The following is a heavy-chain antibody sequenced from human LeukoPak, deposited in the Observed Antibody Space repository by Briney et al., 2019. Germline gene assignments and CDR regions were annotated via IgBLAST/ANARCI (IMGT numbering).Heavy chain of an antibody. J-gene: IGHJ3*02. CDR1: GGSFSGYY. D-gene: IGHD6-13*01. V-gene: IGHV4-34*01. Sequence: SETLSLTCAVYGGSFSGYYWSWIRQPPGKGLEWIGEINHSGSTNYNPSLKSRVTISVDTSKNQFSLKLSSVPAADTAVYYCARGVAAAGHAFDIWGQGTMVTVSS. CDR3: ARGVAAAGHAFDI. CDR2: INHSGST.